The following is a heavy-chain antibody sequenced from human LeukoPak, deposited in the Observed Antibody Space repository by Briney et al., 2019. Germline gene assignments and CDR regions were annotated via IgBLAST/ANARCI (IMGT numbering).Heavy chain of an antibody. D-gene: IGHD3-22*01. CDR2: MNPNSGNT. CDR1: GYSFTSYD. V-gene: IGHV1-8*01. CDR3: ARGRGYDRTGYVYYFDF. Sequence: ASVKVSCKASGYSFTSYDINWVRQAPAQGFEWVGWMNPNSGNTGHAQEFQGRVTMTRDTSMSTAYMELSSLRYEDTAVYYCARGRGYDRTGYVYYFDFWGQGTLVTVSS. J-gene: IGHJ4*02.